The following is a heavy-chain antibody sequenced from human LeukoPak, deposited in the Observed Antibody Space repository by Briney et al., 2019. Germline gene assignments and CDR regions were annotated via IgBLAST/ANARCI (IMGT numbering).Heavy chain of an antibody. J-gene: IGHJ4*02. V-gene: IGHV1-18*01. Sequence: ASVKVSCKASGYTFTSYGISWVRQAPGQGLEWMGWISAYNGNTNYAQKFQGGVTITADKSTSTAYMELSSLRSEDTAVYYCARARGIQLWSIDYWGQGTLVTVSS. CDR3: ARARGIQLWSIDY. CDR2: ISAYNGNT. D-gene: IGHD5-18*01. CDR1: GYTFTSYG.